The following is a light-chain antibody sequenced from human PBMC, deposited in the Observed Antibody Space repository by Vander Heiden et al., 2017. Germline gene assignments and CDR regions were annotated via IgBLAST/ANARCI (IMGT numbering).Light chain of an antibody. CDR1: QDITNY. Sequence: DIQMTQSPSFLSASVGDRVTLTCQASQDITNYLNWYQQKPGKAPKLLIYDASNLETGVPSRFSGGGSGTDFTLTISSLQPEDIGTYFCQQYEKLPLTLGGGTKVE. J-gene: IGKJ4*01. CDR3: QQYEKLPLT. CDR2: DAS. V-gene: IGKV1-33*01.